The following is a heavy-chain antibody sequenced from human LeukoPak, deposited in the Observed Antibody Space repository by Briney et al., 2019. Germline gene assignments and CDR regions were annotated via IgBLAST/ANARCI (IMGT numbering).Heavy chain of an antibody. Sequence: PGGSLRLSCAASGFTFSSYGMHWVRQAPGKGLEWVAVIWYDGSNKYYADSVKGRFTISRDNSKNTLYLQMNSLRAEDTAVYYCAKEGRSGYYHYYYMDVWGKGTTVTVSS. V-gene: IGHV3-33*06. J-gene: IGHJ6*03. D-gene: IGHD3-3*01. CDR1: GFTFSSYG. CDR2: IWYDGSNK. CDR3: AKEGRSGYYHYYYMDV.